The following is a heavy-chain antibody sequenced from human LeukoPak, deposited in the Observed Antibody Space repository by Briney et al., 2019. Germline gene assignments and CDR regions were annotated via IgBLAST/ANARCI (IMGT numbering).Heavy chain of an antibody. D-gene: IGHD3-16*01. CDR1: GYTLTELS. CDR2: FDPEDGET. CDR3: ATGTPIAGWGSYYYMDV. J-gene: IGHJ6*03. Sequence: GASVKVSCKAAGYTLTELSVKWVRQAAGKGLGWRGGFDPEDGETIYAQKLQGRFTMTEDTSTDTAYMELSSLRSEDTAVYYCATGTPIAGWGSYYYMDVWGKGTTVTVSS. V-gene: IGHV1-24*01.